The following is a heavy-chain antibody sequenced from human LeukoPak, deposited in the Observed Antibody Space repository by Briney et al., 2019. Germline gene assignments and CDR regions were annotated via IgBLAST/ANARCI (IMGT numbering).Heavy chain of an antibody. V-gene: IGHV3-23*01. J-gene: IGHJ2*01. Sequence: GGSLRLSCAASGFTFSSYAMSWVRQAPGKGLEWVSAISGSGGSTYYADSVKGRFTISRDNSKNSLYLQMNSLKAEDPAVYYCATRKDMYSSGWYPGYFDLWGRGTLVTVSS. CDR2: ISGSGGST. CDR3: ATRKDMYSSGWYPGYFDL. D-gene: IGHD6-19*01. CDR1: GFTFSSYA.